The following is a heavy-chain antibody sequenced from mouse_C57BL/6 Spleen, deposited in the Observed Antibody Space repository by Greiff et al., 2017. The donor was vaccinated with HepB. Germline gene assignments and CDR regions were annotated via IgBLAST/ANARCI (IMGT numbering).Heavy chain of an antibody. V-gene: IGHV5-17*01. CDR2: ISSGSSTI. J-gene: IGHJ3*01. D-gene: IGHD2-10*01. CDR3: AREPYYGNFWFAY. CDR1: GFTFSDYG. Sequence: EVQGVESGGGLVKPGGSLKLSCAASGFTFSDYGMHWVRQAPEKGLEWVAYISSGSSTIYYADTVKGRFTISRDNAKNTLFLQMTSLRSEDTAMYYCAREPYYGNFWFAYWGQGTLVTVSA.